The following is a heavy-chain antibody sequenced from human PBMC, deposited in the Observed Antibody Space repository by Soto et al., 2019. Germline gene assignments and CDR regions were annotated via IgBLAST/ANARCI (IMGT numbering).Heavy chain of an antibody. Sequence: PGGSLRLSCAASGFTFSSYSMNWVRQAPGRGLEWVSYISSGSSTIYYADSVKGRFTISRDNAKNSLYLQMNSLRAEDTALYYCARDNSYYYWMDVWGNGTTVTVSS. J-gene: IGHJ6*04. CDR2: ISSGSSTI. V-gene: IGHV3-48*01. CDR3: ARDNSYYYWMDV. CDR1: GFTFSSYS.